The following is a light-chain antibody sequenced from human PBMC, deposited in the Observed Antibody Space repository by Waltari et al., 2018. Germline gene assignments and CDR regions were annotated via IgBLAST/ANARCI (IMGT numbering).Light chain of an antibody. Sequence: SYELSPPPSVSVSPQQTASIPCSGDKLGDKYVCGYQKKPGQSPVLVIYQDAKRPSGIPERFSGSNSGTTATLTIRGTQAMDEAEYYCQAWDSATARVVFGGGTKLTVL. CDR2: QDA. J-gene: IGLJ3*02. CDR3: QAWDSATARVV. CDR1: KLGDKY. V-gene: IGLV3-1*01.